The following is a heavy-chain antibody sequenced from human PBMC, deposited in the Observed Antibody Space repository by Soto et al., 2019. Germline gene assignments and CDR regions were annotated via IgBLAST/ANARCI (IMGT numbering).Heavy chain of an antibody. CDR2: IYYSGST. J-gene: IGHJ5*02. CDR1: GGSISSSSYY. V-gene: IGHV4-39*01. CDR3: ARLGRVAATLFWFDP. Sequence: LEILSLTCTVSGGSISSSSYYWGWIRQPPGKGLEWIGSIYYSGSTYYNPSLKSRVTISVDTSKNQFSLKLSSVTAADTAVYYCARLGRVAATLFWFDPWGQGTLVTAPQ. D-gene: IGHD2-15*01.